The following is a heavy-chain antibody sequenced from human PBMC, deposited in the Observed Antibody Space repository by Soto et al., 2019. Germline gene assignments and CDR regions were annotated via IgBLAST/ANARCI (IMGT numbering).Heavy chain of an antibody. Sequence: PVGSLRLSCAASGFTFDEYAMHWVRQAPGKGLEWVSGISWNSGSIGYADSVKGRFTISRDNAKNSLYLQMNSLRAEDTALYYCAKGGVVPAARRYYYYYYGMDVWGQGTTVTVSS. CDR1: GFTFDEYA. CDR3: AKGGVVPAARRYYYYYYGMDV. V-gene: IGHV3-9*01. D-gene: IGHD2-2*01. J-gene: IGHJ6*02. CDR2: ISWNSGSI.